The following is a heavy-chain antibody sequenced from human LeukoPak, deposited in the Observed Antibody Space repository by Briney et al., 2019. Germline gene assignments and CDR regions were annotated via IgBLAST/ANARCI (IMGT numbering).Heavy chain of an antibody. CDR3: TRLSAMLRGPEPIYYFDS. CDR2: ISWNSGSI. V-gene: IGHV3-9*01. Sequence: PGGSLRLSCAASGFTFDDYAMHWVRQAPGKGLEWVSGISWNSGSIGYADSVKGRFTISRDNAKNSLYLQMNSLRVEDTAMYYCTRLSAMLRGPEPIYYFDSWGQGTLVTVSS. CDR1: GFTFDDYA. D-gene: IGHD3-10*01. J-gene: IGHJ4*01.